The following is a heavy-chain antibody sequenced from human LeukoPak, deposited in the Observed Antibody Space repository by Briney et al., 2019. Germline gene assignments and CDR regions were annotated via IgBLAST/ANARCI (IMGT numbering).Heavy chain of an antibody. V-gene: IGHV4-59*01. D-gene: IGHD2-2*01. J-gene: IGHJ4*02. CDR3: AREYQLLYDY. Sequence: SETVSLTCTVSGGSISSYYWSWIRQPPGKGLEWIGYIYYSGSTNYNPSLKSRVTISVDTSKNQFSLKLSSVTAADTAVYYCAREYQLLYDYWGQGTLVTVSS. CDR2: IYYSGST. CDR1: GGSISSYY.